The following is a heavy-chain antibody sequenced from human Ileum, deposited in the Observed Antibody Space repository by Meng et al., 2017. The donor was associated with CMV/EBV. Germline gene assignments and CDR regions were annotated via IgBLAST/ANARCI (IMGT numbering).Heavy chain of an antibody. J-gene: IGHJ4*02. Sequence: WEAGGSLLRPGGSRRLSCAASGFTFSDCGMSWVRQAPGKGLEWISAVSGTGETTYYADSVKGRFAISRDNSKNTLYLQMNSLRADDTALYYCVGLLTGYYSHWWGQGTLVTVSS. CDR3: VGLLTGYYSHW. D-gene: IGHD3-9*01. V-gene: IGHV3-23*01. CDR1: GFTFSDCG. CDR2: VSGTGETT.